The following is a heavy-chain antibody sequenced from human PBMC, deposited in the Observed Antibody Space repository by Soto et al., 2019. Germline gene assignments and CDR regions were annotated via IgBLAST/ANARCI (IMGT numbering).Heavy chain of an antibody. CDR1: ELTITRFA. V-gene: IGHV3-23*01. D-gene: IGHD3-3*01. CDR2: ISGSGGST. CDR3: AKDGYDYDFWSSRPMDV. Sequence: RLSRAAAELTITRFAVSWVRQAQGKGLEWVSAISGSGGSTYYADSVKGRFTISRDNSKNTLYLQMNSLRAEDTAVYYCAKDGYDYDFWSSRPMDVWGQGTTVTVSS. J-gene: IGHJ6*02.